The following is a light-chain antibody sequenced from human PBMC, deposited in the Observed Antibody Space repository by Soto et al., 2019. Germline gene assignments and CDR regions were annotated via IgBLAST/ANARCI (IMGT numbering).Light chain of an antibody. J-gene: IGKJ1*01. CDR1: QRVSSSY. CDR2: GAS. CDR3: EQHGSSRPWS. Sequence: TQKLSPGERATLSCRASQRVSSSYLAWYQQKPGQAPRLLIYGASSRATGIPDRFSGSGSGTDFTLTISRLEPEDFPVYSCEQHGSSRPWSFGERTKAEIK. V-gene: IGKV3-20*01.